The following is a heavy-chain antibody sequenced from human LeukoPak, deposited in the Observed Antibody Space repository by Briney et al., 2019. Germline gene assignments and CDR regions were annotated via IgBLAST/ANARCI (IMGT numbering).Heavy chain of an antibody. D-gene: IGHD2-15*01. Sequence: SETLSLTCAVYGGSFSGYYWSWIRQPPGKGLEWIGEINHSGSTNYNPSLKSRVTISVDTSKNQFSLKLSPVTAADTAVYYCARRSYGAKLRAFDIWGQGTMVTVSS. CDR3: ARRSYGAKLRAFDI. CDR2: INHSGST. V-gene: IGHV4-34*01. J-gene: IGHJ3*02. CDR1: GGSFSGYY.